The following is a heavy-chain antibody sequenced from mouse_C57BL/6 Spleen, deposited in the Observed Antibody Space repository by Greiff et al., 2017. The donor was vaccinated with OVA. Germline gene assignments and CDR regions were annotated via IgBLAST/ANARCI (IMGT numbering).Heavy chain of an antibody. Sequence: EVQLQQSGPELVKPGASVKISCKASGYTFTDYYMNWVKQSHGKSLEWIGDINPNNGGTSYTQKLKGKVTMTVDKSSSTAYMELRSLTSEDTAVYYCARRDYYSNYEAMDYWGQGTSVTVSS. J-gene: IGHJ4*01. CDR3: ARRDYYSNYEAMDY. CDR2: INPNNGGT. V-gene: IGHV1-26*01. CDR1: GYTFTDYY. D-gene: IGHD2-5*01.